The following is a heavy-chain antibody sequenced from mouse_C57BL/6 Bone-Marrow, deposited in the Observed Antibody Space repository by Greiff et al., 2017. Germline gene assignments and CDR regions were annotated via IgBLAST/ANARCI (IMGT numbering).Heavy chain of an antibody. CDR1: GYTFTEYT. D-gene: IGHD1-1*01. CDR2: FYPGSGSI. CDR3: ARHGTTVVARYWYFDV. J-gene: IGHJ1*03. V-gene: IGHV1-62-2*01. Sequence: QVQLKESGAELVKPGASVKLSCKASGYTFTEYTIHWVKQRSGQGLEWIGWFYPGSGSIKYNEKFKDTATLTADKSSSTVYMELSRLTSEDSAVYFCARHGTTVVARYWYFDVWGTGTTVTVSS.